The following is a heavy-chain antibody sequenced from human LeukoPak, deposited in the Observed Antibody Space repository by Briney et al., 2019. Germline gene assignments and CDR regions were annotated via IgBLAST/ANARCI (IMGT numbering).Heavy chain of an antibody. CDR1: GGTFSSYA. Sequence: EASVKVSCKASGGTFSSYAISWVRQAPGQGLEWMGRIIPILGIANYAQKFQGRVTITADKSTSTAYMELSSLRSEDTAVYYCAAPSSVTKCYYYGMDVWGQGTTVTVSS. V-gene: IGHV1-69*04. D-gene: IGHD4-17*01. J-gene: IGHJ6*02. CDR3: AAPSSVTKCYYYGMDV. CDR2: IIPILGIA.